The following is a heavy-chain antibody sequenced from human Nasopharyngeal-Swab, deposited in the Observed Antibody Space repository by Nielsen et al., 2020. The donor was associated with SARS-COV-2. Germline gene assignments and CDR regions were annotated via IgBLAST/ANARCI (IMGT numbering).Heavy chain of an antibody. D-gene: IGHD6-19*01. J-gene: IGHJ4*02. V-gene: IGHV3-23*01. Sequence: GGSLRLSCAASGFTFSSYAMRWVRPAPGKGLEGVSAISGSGGSTYYADSVKGRFTISRDNSKNTLYLQMNSLRAEDTAVYYCAKGASSGWNYFDYWGQGTLVTVSS. CDR3: AKGASSGWNYFDY. CDR1: GFTFSSYA. CDR2: ISGSGGST.